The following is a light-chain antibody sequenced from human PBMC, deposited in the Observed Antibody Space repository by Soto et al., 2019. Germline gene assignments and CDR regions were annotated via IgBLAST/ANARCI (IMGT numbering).Light chain of an antibody. V-gene: IGKV1-5*01. J-gene: IGKJ1*01. CDR2: DAS. CDR1: QSISKY. Sequence: DIQMTQSPSTLSVFVGDRVTITCRASQSISKYLGWYQQKPGKAPNLLIYDASILESGVPSRFSGSGSGTEFSLTITSLHADDSATYYCQHYKSYTSWTFGQGTKVEI. CDR3: QHYKSYTSWT.